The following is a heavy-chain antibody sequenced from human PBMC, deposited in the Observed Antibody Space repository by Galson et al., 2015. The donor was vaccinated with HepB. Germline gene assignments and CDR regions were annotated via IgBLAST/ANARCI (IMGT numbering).Heavy chain of an antibody. Sequence: SLRLSCAASGLSVSNSYMTWVRQAPGKGLEWVSSFYSDGSTYYADSVKGRCTISRDNSKDTLYLQMNSLRAEDTAVYYCARALAGAIYRSGWYDAFDIWGQGTMVTVSS. J-gene: IGHJ3*02. CDR2: FYSDGST. CDR1: GLSVSNSY. CDR3: ARALAGAIYRSGWYDAFDI. V-gene: IGHV3-66*02. D-gene: IGHD6-19*01.